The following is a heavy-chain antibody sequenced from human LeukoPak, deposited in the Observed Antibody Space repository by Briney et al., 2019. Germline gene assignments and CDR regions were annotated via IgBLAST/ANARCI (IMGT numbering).Heavy chain of an antibody. Sequence: SETLSLTCSVYSGSFSGYYWSWIRQPPGKGLEWIGSIYYSGSTYYNPSLKSRVTISVDTSKNQFSLKLSSVTAADTAVYYCARTVYYYYYMDVWGKGTTVTVSS. V-gene: IGHV4-34*01. CDR2: IYYSGST. CDR1: SGSFSGYY. J-gene: IGHJ6*03. CDR3: ARTVYYYYYMDV.